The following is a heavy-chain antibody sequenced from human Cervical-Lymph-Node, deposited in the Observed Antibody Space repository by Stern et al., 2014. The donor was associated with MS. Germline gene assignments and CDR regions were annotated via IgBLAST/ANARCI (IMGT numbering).Heavy chain of an antibody. J-gene: IGHJ4*02. Sequence: LQLQESGPGLVKPSETLSLTCTVSGGSISSSSYYWGCIRQPPGKGLEWIGSIYYSGSTYYNPSLKSRVTMSVDTSKNQFSLKLSSVTAADTAVYYCARLTSGIAANFDYWGQGTLVTVSS. CDR1: GGSISSSSYY. V-gene: IGHV4-39*01. CDR2: IYYSGST. D-gene: IGHD6-13*01. CDR3: ARLTSGIAANFDY.